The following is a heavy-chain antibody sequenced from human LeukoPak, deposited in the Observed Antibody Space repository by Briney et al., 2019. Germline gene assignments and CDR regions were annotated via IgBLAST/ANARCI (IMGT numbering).Heavy chain of an antibody. CDR1: GFSLSSYE. D-gene: IGHD2-2*01. Sequence: GGSLRLSCAASGFSLSSYEMKWVRQAPGKGLEWVSHISSRGTTIYYADSVKGRFTISRDNAKNSLYLQMNSLRVEDTAVYYCARVFGIVVVPSALDVWGKGTTVTISS. V-gene: IGHV3-48*03. CDR3: ARVFGIVVVPSALDV. J-gene: IGHJ6*04. CDR2: ISSRGTTI.